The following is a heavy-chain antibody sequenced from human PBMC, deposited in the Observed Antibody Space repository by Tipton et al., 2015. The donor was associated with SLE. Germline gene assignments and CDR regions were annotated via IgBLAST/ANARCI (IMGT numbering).Heavy chain of an antibody. V-gene: IGHV4-31*03. CDR2: ISYSGST. CDR1: GGSISGGYYY. CDR3: ARTLSNYGDYVFDY. Sequence: TLSLTCTVSGGSISGGYYYWSWIRQHPGKGLEWIGYISYSGSTYYNPSLKSRVSISVDTSKNDFSLRLSSVTAADTAVYYCARTLSNYGDYVFDYWGQGILVSVFS. J-gene: IGHJ4*02. D-gene: IGHD4-17*01.